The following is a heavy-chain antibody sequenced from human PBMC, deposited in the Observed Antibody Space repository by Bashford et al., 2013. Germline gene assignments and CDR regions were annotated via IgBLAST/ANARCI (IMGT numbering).Heavy chain of an antibody. CDR2: ISAYNGNT. D-gene: IGHD6-19*01. V-gene: IGHV1-18*01. CDR3: ARDPGVAGTEYYYYGMDV. Sequence: SSVKVSCKASGYTFTSYGISWVRQAPGQGLEWMGWISAYNGNTNYAQKLQGRVTMTTDTSTSTAYMELRSLRSDDTAVYYCARDPGVAGTEYYYYGMDVWGQGTTVTVSS. CDR1: GYTFTSYG. J-gene: IGHJ6*02.